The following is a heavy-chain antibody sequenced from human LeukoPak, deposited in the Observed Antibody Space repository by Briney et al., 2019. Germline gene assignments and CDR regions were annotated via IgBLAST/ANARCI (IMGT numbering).Heavy chain of an antibody. V-gene: IGHV4-30-2*01. CDR1: GGSISSGGYS. Sequence: SETLSLTCAVFGGSISSGGYSWSWIRQPPGKGLEWIGYIYHSGSTYYNPSLKSRVTISVDRSKDQFSLKLSSVTAADTAVYYCARDIGIAAAGPFDPWGQGTLVIVSS. CDR3: ARDIGIAAAGPFDP. D-gene: IGHD6-13*01. J-gene: IGHJ5*02. CDR2: IYHSGST.